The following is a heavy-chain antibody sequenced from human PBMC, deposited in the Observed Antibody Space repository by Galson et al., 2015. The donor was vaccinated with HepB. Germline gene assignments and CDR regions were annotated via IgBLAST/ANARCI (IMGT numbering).Heavy chain of an antibody. CDR2: IIPIFGTA. CDR3: AYRNLGYCSSTSCYTPDYYYYMDV. V-gene: IGHV1-69*13. D-gene: IGHD2-2*02. Sequence: SVKVSCKASGGTFSSYAISWVRQAPGQGLEWMGGIIPIFGTANYAQKFQGRVTITADESTSTAYMELSSLRSEDTAVYYCAYRNLGYCSSTSCYTPDYYYYMDVWGKGTTVTVSS. J-gene: IGHJ6*03. CDR1: GGTFSSYA.